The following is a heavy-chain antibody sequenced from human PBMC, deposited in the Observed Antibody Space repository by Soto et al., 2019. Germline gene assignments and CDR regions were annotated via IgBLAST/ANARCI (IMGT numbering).Heavy chain of an antibody. CDR3: ARDRDDYGSGKYYNHINF. V-gene: IGHV1-69*01. D-gene: IGHD3-10*01. Sequence: QVQLVQSGAEVKKPGSSVKVSCKASGGIFSTYAISWLRQAPGQGLEWMGGIIPLFGTPNYAQRFQGRVTITADESTSRAYMELNRLRSEHTAVYYCARDRDDYGSGKYYNHINFWGQGTLVTISS. J-gene: IGHJ4*02. CDR1: GGIFSTYA. CDR2: IIPLFGTP.